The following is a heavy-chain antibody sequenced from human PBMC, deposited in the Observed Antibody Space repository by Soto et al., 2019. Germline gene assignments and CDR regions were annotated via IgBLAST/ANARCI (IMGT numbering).Heavy chain of an antibody. Sequence: GGSLRLSCISSGFTFRTYTMNWVRQAPGKGLEWVSGIRGFSPYTFYAESVKGRFTISRDNTKNSLYLQMNSLRAEDTAVYYCARDRGYDAHDYYYNAMDVWGQGTTVTVSS. J-gene: IGHJ6*02. CDR1: GFTFRTYT. D-gene: IGHD2-15*01. CDR2: IRGFSPYT. V-gene: IGHV3-21*01. CDR3: ARDRGYDAHDYYYNAMDV.